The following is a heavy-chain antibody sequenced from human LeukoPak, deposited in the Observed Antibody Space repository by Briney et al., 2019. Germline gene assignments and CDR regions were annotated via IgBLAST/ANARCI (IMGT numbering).Heavy chain of an antibody. Sequence: PSETLSLTCTVSGGSISSYYWSWIRQPPGKGLEWIGYIYYSGSTNYNPSLKSRVTISVDTSKNQFSLKLSSVTAADTAVYYCASPPYCSGGRCSDYWGQGTLVTVSS. V-gene: IGHV4-59*08. D-gene: IGHD2-15*01. CDR1: GGSISSYY. J-gene: IGHJ4*02. CDR3: ASPPYCSGGRCSDY. CDR2: IYYSGST.